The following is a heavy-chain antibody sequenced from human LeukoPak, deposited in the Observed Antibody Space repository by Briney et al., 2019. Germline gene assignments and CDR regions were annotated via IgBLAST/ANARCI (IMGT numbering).Heavy chain of an antibody. D-gene: IGHD6-6*01. J-gene: IGHJ5*02. CDR1: GGSISSSSYY. CDR2: IYYSGNT. V-gene: IGHV4-61*05. CDR3: ARGSNWLDP. Sequence: SETLSLTCTVPGGSISSSSYYWGWIRQPPGMGLEWIGYIYYSGNTNYNPTLKSRVTISKDTSKKQISLNLSSVTAADTAVYYCARGSNWLDPWGQGTLVTVSS.